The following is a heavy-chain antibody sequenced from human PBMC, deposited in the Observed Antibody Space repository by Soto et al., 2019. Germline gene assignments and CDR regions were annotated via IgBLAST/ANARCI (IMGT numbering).Heavy chain of an antibody. CDR3: MRGASAGGSSGYPYYFDP. CDR2: INCRSGGT. J-gene: IGHJ4*02. V-gene: IGHV1-2*02. D-gene: IGHD3-22*01. CDR1: GYVFTGYY. Sequence: ASVKVSCKTSGYVFTGYYLHWVRQAPGQGLEWMGWINCRSGGTTYTQKFQGRVTLTMDTSTSTAYMELSSLISDDTALYYCMRGASAGGSSGYPYYFDPWGQGTLVTVSS.